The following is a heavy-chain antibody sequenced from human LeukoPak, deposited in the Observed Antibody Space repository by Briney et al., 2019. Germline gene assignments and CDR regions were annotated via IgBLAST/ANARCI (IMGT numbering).Heavy chain of an antibody. CDR3: ARDSRFGELSY. D-gene: IGHD3-10*01. Sequence: PGGSLRLSCAASGFTFSDYYMSWIRQAPGKGQEWVSYISSSGSTIYYADSVKGRFTISRDNAKNSLYLQMNSLRAEDTAMYYCARDSRFGELSYWGQGTLVTVSS. V-gene: IGHV3-11*01. CDR2: ISSSGSTI. CDR1: GFTFSDYY. J-gene: IGHJ4*02.